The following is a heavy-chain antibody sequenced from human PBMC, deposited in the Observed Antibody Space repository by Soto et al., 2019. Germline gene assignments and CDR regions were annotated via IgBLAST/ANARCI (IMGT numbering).Heavy chain of an antibody. D-gene: IGHD3-16*02. Sequence: QIQLVQSGAEVKKPGASVRVSCKASGYTFTEHGISWVRQAPGQGLEYMGWISAFTDRTDFAQKIQGSVTLTTDKYTTTAYMELRSLTYDDTAVYYFAKDRPRFTQQIVDVYRGQGTLVSVSS. CDR1: GYTFTEHG. V-gene: IGHV1-18*01. CDR3: AKDRPRFTQQIVDVY. J-gene: IGHJ4*02. CDR2: ISAFTDRT.